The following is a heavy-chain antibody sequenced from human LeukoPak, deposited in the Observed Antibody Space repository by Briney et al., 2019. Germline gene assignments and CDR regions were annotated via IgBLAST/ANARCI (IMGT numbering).Heavy chain of an antibody. CDR3: TRKGYSNYWYGGGSGY. CDR2: TRNKANSYTT. D-gene: IGHD6-13*01. Sequence: PGGSLRLSCAASGFTFSDHYMDWVRQAPGKGLEWVGRTRNKANSYTTEYAASVKGRFTISRDDSKNSLYLQMNSLKTEDTAVYYCTRKGYSNYWYGGGSGYWGQGTLVTVSS. CDR1: GFTFSDHY. V-gene: IGHV3-72*01. J-gene: IGHJ4*02.